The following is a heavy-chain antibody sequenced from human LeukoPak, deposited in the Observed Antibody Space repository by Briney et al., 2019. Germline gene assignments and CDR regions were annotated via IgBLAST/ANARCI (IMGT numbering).Heavy chain of an antibody. CDR3: ASSPGYVFYYGMDV. D-gene: IGHD3-16*01. CDR2: INHSGST. J-gene: IGHJ6*02. CDR1: GGSFSGYY. V-gene: IGHV4-34*01. Sequence: SETLSLTCAVYGGSFSGYYWSWIRQPPGKGLEWIGEINHSGSTNYNPSLKSRVTISVDTSKNQFSLKLSSVTAADTAVYYCASSPGYVFYYGMDVWGQGTTVTVSS.